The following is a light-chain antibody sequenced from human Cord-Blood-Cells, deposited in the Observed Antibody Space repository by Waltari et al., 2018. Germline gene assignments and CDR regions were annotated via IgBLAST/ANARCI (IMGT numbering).Light chain of an antibody. V-gene: IGLV2-14*01. CDR1: SSAVGGYNY. CDR3: SSYTSSSTWV. Sequence: QSALTQPASVSGSPGQSIPISCPGTSSAVGGYNYVPWYQQHPGKAPKLMIYDVSNRPSGVSNRFSGSKSGNTASLTISGLQAEDEADYYCSSYTSSSTWVFGGGTKLTVL. J-gene: IGLJ3*02. CDR2: DVS.